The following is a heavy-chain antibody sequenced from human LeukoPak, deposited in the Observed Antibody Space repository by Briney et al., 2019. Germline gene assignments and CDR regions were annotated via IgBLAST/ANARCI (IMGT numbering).Heavy chain of an antibody. CDR2: ISYDGSNK. D-gene: IGHD4-17*01. V-gene: IGHV3-30*18. Sequence: GGSLRLSCAASGFTFSSYGMHWVRQAPGKGLEWVAVISYDGSNKYYADSVKGRFTISRDNSKNTLYLQMNSLRAEDTAVYYCAKDRYGFDYWGQGTLVTVSS. J-gene: IGHJ4*02. CDR3: AKDRYGFDY. CDR1: GFTFSSYG.